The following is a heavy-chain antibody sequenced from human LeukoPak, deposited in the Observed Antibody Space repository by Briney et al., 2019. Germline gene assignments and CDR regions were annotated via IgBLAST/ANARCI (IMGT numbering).Heavy chain of an antibody. CDR2: ISWDGGST. V-gene: IGHV3-43*01. CDR1: GFTFDDYT. J-gene: IGHJ4*02. CDR3: AREGRTVATIVVVRDYFDY. Sequence: GGSLRLSCAASGFTFDDYTLHWVRKAPGKGLEWVSLISWDGGSTYYADSVKGRFTISRDNSKNSLYLQMNSLRAEDTAVYYCAREGRTVATIVVVRDYFDYWGQGTLVTVSS. D-gene: IGHD5-12*01.